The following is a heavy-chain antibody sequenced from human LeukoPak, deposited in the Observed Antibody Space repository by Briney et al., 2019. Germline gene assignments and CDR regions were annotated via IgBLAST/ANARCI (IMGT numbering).Heavy chain of an antibody. CDR3: VKDKYPVVVASTLDY. V-gene: IGHV3-64D*09. J-gene: IGHJ4*02. CDR1: GFTFSNYA. D-gene: IGHD2-15*01. Sequence: GGSLRLSCSASGFTFSNYAMHWVRQAPGKGLEYVSDISSNGGITYYADSVKGRFTVSRDNSKNMLYLQMNSLRAEDTSVYYCVKDKYPVVVASTLDYWGQGILVTVSS. CDR2: ISSNGGIT.